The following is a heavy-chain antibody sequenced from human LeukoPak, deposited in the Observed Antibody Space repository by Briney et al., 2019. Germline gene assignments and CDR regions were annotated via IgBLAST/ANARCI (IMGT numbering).Heavy chain of an antibody. CDR3: TTDLGYSSSDFDY. CDR2: IKSKTDGGTT. J-gene: IGHJ4*02. V-gene: IGHV3-15*07. CDR1: GFTFSNAW. D-gene: IGHD6-13*01. Sequence: PGGSLRLSCAASGFTFSNAWMNWVRQAPGKGLEWVGRIKSKTDGGTTDYAEPVKGRFTISRDDSKNTLYLQMNSLKTADTAVYYCTTDLGYSSSDFDYWGQGTLVTVSS.